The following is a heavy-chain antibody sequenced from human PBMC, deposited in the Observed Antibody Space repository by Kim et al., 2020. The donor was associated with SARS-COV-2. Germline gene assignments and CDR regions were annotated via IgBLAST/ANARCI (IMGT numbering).Heavy chain of an antibody. CDR2: ISSSSSTI. D-gene: IGHD3-10*01. J-gene: IGHJ6*02. CDR1: GFTFSSYS. Sequence: GGSLRLSCAASGFTFSSYSMNWVRQAPGKGLEWVSYISSSSSTIYYADSVKGRFTISRDNAKNSLYLQMNSLRDEDTAVYYCARVVLSVTLLWFGELLNSNGMDVWGQGTTVTVSS. CDR3: ARVVLSVTLLWFGELLNSNGMDV. V-gene: IGHV3-48*02.